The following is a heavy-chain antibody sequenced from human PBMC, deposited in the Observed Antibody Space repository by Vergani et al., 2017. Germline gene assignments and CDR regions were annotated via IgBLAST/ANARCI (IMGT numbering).Heavy chain of an antibody. CDR2: ISAYNGNT. D-gene: IGHD2-2*01. J-gene: IGHJ5*02. CDR3: ARDRAFVDIVVVPAARQSNWFDP. V-gene: IGHV1-18*01. Sequence: QVQLVQSGAEVKKPGASVKVSCKASGYTFTSYGISWVRQAPGQGLEWMGWISAYNGNTNYAQKLQGRVTMTTDTSTSTAYMELSSLRSEDTAVYYCARDRAFVDIVVVPAARQSNWFDPWGQGTLVTVSS. CDR1: GYTFTSYG.